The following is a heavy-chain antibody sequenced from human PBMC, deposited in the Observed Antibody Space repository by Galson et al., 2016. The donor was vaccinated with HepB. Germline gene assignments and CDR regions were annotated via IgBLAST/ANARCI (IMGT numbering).Heavy chain of an antibody. CDR2: FYYSGIT. D-gene: IGHD2-8*02. J-gene: IGHJ5*02. CDR1: GGSITSSTYF. V-gene: IGHV4-39*01. Sequence: ETLSLTCTVSGGSITSSTYFWAWIRQPPGKGLEWIATFYYSGITYYNPSLRSRLTIAVDTSKSQFSLRLRSVTASDTAVYYCATRRDCLDGICSFNWFDPWGQGTLVTVSS. CDR3: ATRRDCLDGICSFNWFDP.